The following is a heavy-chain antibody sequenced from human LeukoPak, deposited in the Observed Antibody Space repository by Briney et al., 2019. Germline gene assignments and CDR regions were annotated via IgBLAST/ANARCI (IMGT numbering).Heavy chain of an antibody. CDR3: ARASLYCSGGSCYGY. CDR2: IYSGGST. D-gene: IGHD2-15*01. J-gene: IGHJ4*02. V-gene: IGHV3-53*01. Sequence: GGSLRLSCAASGFTFSSYAMNWVRQAPGKGLEWVSVIYSGGSTYYADSVKGRFTISRDNSKNTLYLQMNSLRAEDTAVYYCARASLYCSGGSCYGYWGQGTLVTVSS. CDR1: GFTFSSYA.